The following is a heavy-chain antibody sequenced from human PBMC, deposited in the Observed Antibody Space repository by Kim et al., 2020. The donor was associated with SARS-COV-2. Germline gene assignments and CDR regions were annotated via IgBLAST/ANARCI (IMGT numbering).Heavy chain of an antibody. V-gene: IGHV3-21*01. CDR3: ASFGIAAAG. D-gene: IGHD6-13*01. CDR2: SYI. J-gene: IGHJ4*02. Sequence: SYIYYADSVKGRFTISRDNAKNSLYLQMNSLRAEDTAVYYCASFGIAAAGWGQGTLVTVSS.